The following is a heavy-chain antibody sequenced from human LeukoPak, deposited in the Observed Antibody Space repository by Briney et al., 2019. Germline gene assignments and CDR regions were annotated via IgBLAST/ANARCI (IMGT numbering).Heavy chain of an antibody. CDR3: ASEGSSSSWPYFDY. V-gene: IGHV3-30*04. Sequence: GGSLRLSCAASGFTFSSYAMHWVRQAPGKGLEWVAVISYDGSNKYYADSVKGRFTISRDNSKNTLYLQMNSLRAEDTAVYYYASEGSSSSWPYFDYWGQGTLVTVSS. J-gene: IGHJ4*02. CDR1: GFTFSSYA. CDR2: ISYDGSNK. D-gene: IGHD6-13*01.